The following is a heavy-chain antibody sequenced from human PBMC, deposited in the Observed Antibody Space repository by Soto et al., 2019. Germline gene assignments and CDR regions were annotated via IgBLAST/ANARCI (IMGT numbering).Heavy chain of an antibody. V-gene: IGHV3-30*18. CDR3: AKGDLYCTNGVCYTGAFDYYGMDV. J-gene: IGHJ6*02. CDR1: GFTFSSYG. Sequence: QVQLVESGGGVVQPGRSLRLSCAASGFTFSSYGMHWVRQAPGKGLEWVAVISYDGSNKYYADSVKGRFTISRDNSKNTLYLQMNSLRAEDTAVYYCAKGDLYCTNGVCYTGAFDYYGMDVWGQGTTVTVSS. CDR2: ISYDGSNK. D-gene: IGHD2-8*01.